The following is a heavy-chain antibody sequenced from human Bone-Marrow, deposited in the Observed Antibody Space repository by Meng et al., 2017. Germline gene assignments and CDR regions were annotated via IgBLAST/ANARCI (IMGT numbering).Heavy chain of an antibody. V-gene: IGHV3-66*01. D-gene: IGHD6-13*01. J-gene: IGHJ4*02. CDR1: GFTFSEYY. Sequence: EVQVVESGGGLVPPGGSLRLSCAASGFTFSEYYMNWVRQAPGKGLEWVSVIYTGGDDSYYADFVKGRFTISRDRSKNTLYLQMNSLRVEDTGVYYCARSGSSWYQLDYWGQGTLVTASS. CDR2: IYTGGDDS. CDR3: ARSGSSWYQLDY.